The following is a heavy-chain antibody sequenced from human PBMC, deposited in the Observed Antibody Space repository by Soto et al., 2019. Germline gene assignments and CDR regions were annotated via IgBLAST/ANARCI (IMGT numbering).Heavy chain of an antibody. CDR2: ISYDGSNK. J-gene: IGHJ4*02. Sequence: PGGSLRLSCAASGFAFSSYGMHWVRQAPGKGLEWVAVISYDGSNKYYADSVKGRFTISRDNSKNTLYLQMNSLRAEDTAVYYCAKDPPPVYWGQGTMVTVS. V-gene: IGHV3-30*18. CDR1: GFAFSSYG. CDR3: AKDPPPVY.